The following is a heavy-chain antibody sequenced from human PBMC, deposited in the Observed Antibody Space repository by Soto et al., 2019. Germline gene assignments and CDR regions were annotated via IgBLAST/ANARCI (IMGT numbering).Heavy chain of an antibody. Sequence: ASVKVSCKASGYTFTSYAMHWVRQAPGQRLEWMGWINAGNGNTKYSQKFQGRVTITRDTSASTAYMELSSLRSEDTAVYYCARDMVTGLLEWLGNWFDPWGQGTLVTVSS. CDR1: GYTFTSYA. CDR3: ARDMVTGLLEWLGNWFDP. J-gene: IGHJ5*02. V-gene: IGHV1-3*01. D-gene: IGHD3-3*01. CDR2: INAGNGNT.